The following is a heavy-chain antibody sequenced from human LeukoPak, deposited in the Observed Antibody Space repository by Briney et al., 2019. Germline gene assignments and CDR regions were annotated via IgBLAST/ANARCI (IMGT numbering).Heavy chain of an antibody. V-gene: IGHV3-11*06. CDR1: GFSFGDYF. CDR3: ARVRAYFDWSPPTGGEAIDV. J-gene: IGHJ3*01. D-gene: IGHD3-9*01. Sequence: GGSLRLSCAATGFSFGDYFMTWVRQAPGKGLEWISYISGGTTYINHADSVKGRFTISRDNTKNSLFLQMNSLRAKDTAVYYCARVRAYFDWSPPTGGEAIDVWGQGTMVIVSS. CDR2: ISGGTTYI.